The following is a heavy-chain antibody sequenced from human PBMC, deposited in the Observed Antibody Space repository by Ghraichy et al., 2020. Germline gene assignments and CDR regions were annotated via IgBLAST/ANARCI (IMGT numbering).Heavy chain of an antibody. CDR3: AKDIRIVGATRGFDS. J-gene: IGHJ4*02. V-gene: IGHV3-43*02. Sequence: GGSLRLSCDASGFTFNNYAMHWVRQAPGKGLEWVSLISGDGNYTYYADSVKGRFTLSRDNSKNSLYLQVNSLRTEDTALYYCAKDIRIVGATRGFDSWGQGTLVTVSS. D-gene: IGHD1-26*01. CDR2: ISGDGNYT. CDR1: GFTFNNYA.